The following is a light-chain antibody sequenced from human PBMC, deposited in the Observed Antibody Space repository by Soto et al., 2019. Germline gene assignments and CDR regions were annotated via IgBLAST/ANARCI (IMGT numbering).Light chain of an antibody. CDR2: EAS. CDR3: QQRNNWPPSIT. CDR1: QSVGGH. J-gene: IGKJ5*01. V-gene: IGKV3-11*01. Sequence: EIVLTQSPATLSLSPGERATLSCRASQSVGGHLAWYQQKPGQAPRLLIYEASDRATGIPARFSGSGSETDFTLTINSLEPDDFAVHYCQQRNNWPPSITFGQGTRLEI.